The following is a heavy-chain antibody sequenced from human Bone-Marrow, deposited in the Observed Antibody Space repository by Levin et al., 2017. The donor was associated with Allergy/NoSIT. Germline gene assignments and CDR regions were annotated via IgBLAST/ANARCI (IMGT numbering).Heavy chain of an antibody. CDR1: GFTFSSYW. Sequence: GESLKISCAASGFTFSSYWMSWVRQAPGKGLEWVVNIKQDGSEKYYVDSVKGRFTISRDNVKNSLYLQMNSLRAEDTAVYYCAREYNWNYVTEVGWFDPWGQGTLVTVSS. V-gene: IGHV3-7*01. J-gene: IGHJ5*02. D-gene: IGHD1-7*01. CDR3: AREYNWNYVTEVGWFDP. CDR2: IKQDGSEK.